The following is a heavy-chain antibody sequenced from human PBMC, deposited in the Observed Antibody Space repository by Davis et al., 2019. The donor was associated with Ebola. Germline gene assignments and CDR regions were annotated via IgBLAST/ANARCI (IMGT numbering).Heavy chain of an antibody. CDR3: AKDQEWGYYGSGSYTYFDY. D-gene: IGHD3-10*01. V-gene: IGHV3-30*02. Sequence: DSVKGRFTISRDNSKNTLYLQMNSLRAEDTAVYYCAKDQEWGYYGSGSYTYFDYWGQGTLVTVSS. J-gene: IGHJ4*02.